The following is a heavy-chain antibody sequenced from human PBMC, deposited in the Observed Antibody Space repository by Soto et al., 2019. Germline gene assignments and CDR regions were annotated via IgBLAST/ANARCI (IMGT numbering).Heavy chain of an antibody. V-gene: IGHV1-69*01. J-gene: IGHJ6*02. D-gene: IGHD7-27*01. CDR2: IIPIFSTA. CDR3: ARLSNRQYYYYGMDV. Sequence: QVQLVQSGAEVKKPGSSVKVSCKASGGTFSSYAISWVRQAPGQGLEWMGGIIPIFSTANYAQKYQRRVTITADESTSKAYMELSSLRSEDTAVYYCARLSNRQYYYYGMDVLGQGTTVTVSS. CDR1: GGTFSSYA.